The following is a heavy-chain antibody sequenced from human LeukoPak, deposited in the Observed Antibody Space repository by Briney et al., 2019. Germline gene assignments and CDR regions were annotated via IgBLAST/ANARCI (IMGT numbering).Heavy chain of an antibody. CDR3: ARDLKYCSGGSCYFSASDI. Sequence: ASVKVSCKASGYTFTGYYMHWVRQAPGQGLEWMGWINPNSGGTNYAQKFQGRVTMTRDASISTAYMELSRLRSDDTAVYYCARDLKYCSGGSCYFSASDIWGQGTMVTVSS. CDR1: GYTFTGYY. CDR2: INPNSGGT. D-gene: IGHD2-15*01. V-gene: IGHV1-2*02. J-gene: IGHJ3*02.